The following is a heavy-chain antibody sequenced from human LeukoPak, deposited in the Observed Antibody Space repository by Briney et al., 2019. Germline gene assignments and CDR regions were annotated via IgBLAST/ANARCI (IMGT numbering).Heavy chain of an antibody. D-gene: IGHD3-10*01. CDR1: GYTFTSYG. Sequence: GASVKVSCKASGYTFTSYGISWVRQAPGQGLEWRGWISTYNGNTNYAQKLQGRVTMTTDTSTSTAYMDLRSLRSDDTAVYYCARDLHRVVVRGVPHYYYYMDVWGKGTTVTISS. J-gene: IGHJ6*03. V-gene: IGHV1-18*01. CDR3: ARDLHRVVVRGVPHYYYYMDV. CDR2: ISTYNGNT.